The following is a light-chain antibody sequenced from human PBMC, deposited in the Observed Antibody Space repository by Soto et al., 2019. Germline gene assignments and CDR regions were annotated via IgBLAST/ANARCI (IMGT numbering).Light chain of an antibody. CDR1: QSISSY. CDR2: AAS. Sequence: DIQMTQSPSSLSSSIGDRVTITCRASQSISSYLNWFQQKPGEAPKLLIQAASSLQSGVPSRFSGSGSGTDFTLTINSLQPEEFAVYYCQQSYSAPVTLGQGTKV. V-gene: IGKV1-39*01. CDR3: QQSYSAPVT. J-gene: IGKJ2*01.